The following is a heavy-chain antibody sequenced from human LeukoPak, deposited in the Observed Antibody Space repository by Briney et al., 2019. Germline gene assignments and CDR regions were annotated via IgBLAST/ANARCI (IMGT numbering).Heavy chain of an antibody. Sequence: GTSVKVSCKASGFTFTSSAMQWVRQARGQRLEWIGWIVVGSGNTNYAQKFQERVTITRDMSTSTAYMELSSLRSEDTAVYYCAAVSHYADLATLIDYRGQGTLVTVSS. D-gene: IGHD4-17*01. V-gene: IGHV1-58*02. CDR2: IVVGSGNT. J-gene: IGHJ4*02. CDR3: AAVSHYADLATLIDY. CDR1: GFTFTSSA.